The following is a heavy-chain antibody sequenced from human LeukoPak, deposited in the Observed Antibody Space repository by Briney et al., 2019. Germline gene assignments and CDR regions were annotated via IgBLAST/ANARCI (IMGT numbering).Heavy chain of an antibody. Sequence: GGSLTLSCAASGFTFSDYYMSWIRQAPGKGLEWVSYISSSGSTIYYADSVKGRFTISRDNAKNSLYLRMNSLRAEDTAVYYCARDRDSSSSYNWFDPWGQGTLVTVSS. CDR2: ISSSGSTI. CDR3: ARDRDSSSSYNWFDP. J-gene: IGHJ5*02. CDR1: GFTFSDYY. V-gene: IGHV3-11*01. D-gene: IGHD6-6*01.